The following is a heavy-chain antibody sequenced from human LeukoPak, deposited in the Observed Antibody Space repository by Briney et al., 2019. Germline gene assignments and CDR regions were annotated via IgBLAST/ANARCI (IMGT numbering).Heavy chain of an antibody. CDR3: ARDEASGSEIDY. CDR2: ISSSSSYI. D-gene: IGHD3-10*01. V-gene: IGHV3-21*01. J-gene: IGHJ4*02. CDR1: GFTFSSYS. Sequence: GGSLRLSCAASGFTFSSYSMNWVRQAPGKGLEWVSSISSSSSYIYYADSVKGRFTISRDNAENSLYLKMNSLRAEDTAVYYCARDEASGSEIDYWGQGTLVTVSS.